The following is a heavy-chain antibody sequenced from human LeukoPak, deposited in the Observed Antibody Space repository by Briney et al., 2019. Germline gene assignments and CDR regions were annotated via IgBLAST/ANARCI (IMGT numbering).Heavy chain of an antibody. V-gene: IGHV3-30-3*01. CDR1: GFTFSSYA. CDR2: ISYDGSNK. D-gene: IGHD4-17*01. J-gene: IGHJ4*02. Sequence: GGSLRLSCAASGFTFSSYAMHWVRQAPGKGLEWVAVISYDGSNKYYADSVKGRFTISRDNSKNTLYLQMNSLRAEDTAVYYCASEDYGDYVGPLDYWGQGTLVTVSS. CDR3: ASEDYGDYVGPLDY.